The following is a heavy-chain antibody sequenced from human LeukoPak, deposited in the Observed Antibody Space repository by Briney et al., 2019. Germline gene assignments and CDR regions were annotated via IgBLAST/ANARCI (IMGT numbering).Heavy chain of an antibody. V-gene: IGHV4-38-2*02. Sequence: SETLSLTCTVSGYSISSGYYWGWIRQPPGKGLEWIGSIYHSGSTYYNPSLKSRVTISVDTSKNQCSLKLSSVTAADTAVYYCARFYPYSDYDYVWGSYRPTSNWFDPWGQGTLVTVSS. J-gene: IGHJ5*02. CDR3: ARFYPYSDYDYVWGSYRPTSNWFDP. CDR1: GYSISSGYY. CDR2: IYHSGST. D-gene: IGHD3-16*02.